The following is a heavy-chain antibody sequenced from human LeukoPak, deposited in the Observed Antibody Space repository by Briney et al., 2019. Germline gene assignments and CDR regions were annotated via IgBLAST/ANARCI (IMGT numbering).Heavy chain of an antibody. Sequence: TSETLSLTCAVYGGSFSGYYWSWIRQPPGKGLEWIGDINHSGSTNYNPSLKSRVTISVDTSKNQFSLKLSSVTAADTAVYYCARGINYYGYRERYYYYYMDVWGKGTTVTVSS. V-gene: IGHV4-34*01. D-gene: IGHD3-10*01. J-gene: IGHJ6*03. CDR2: INHSGST. CDR3: ARGINYYGYRERYYYYYMDV. CDR1: GGSFSGYY.